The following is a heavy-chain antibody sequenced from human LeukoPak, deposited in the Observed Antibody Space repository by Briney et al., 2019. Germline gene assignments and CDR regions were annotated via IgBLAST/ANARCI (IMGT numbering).Heavy chain of an antibody. J-gene: IGHJ5*02. D-gene: IGHD1-14*01. Sequence: GGSLRLSCAVSGFTFSDYWMSWVRQAPGKGLEWVANIKQDGSEKRYVDSVKGRFTISRDNVKNSLYLQMNSLRAEDTAVYYCARHTTLDPWGQGALVTVSS. CDR2: IKQDGSEK. CDR3: ARHTTLDP. V-gene: IGHV3-7*01. CDR1: GFTFSDYW.